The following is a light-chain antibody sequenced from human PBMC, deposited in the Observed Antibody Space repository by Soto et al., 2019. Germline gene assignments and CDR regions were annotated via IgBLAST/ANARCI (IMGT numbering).Light chain of an antibody. Sequence: EIVLTQSPGTLSLSPGERATLSCRASQSVSSSSLAWYQQKPGQAPRLLLFDASSRATDIPDRFSGSGSGTAFTLTISRLEPEDFAVYYCQQSGSSPPNYTFGHGTKLEIK. J-gene: IGKJ2*01. CDR1: QSVSSSS. CDR2: DAS. V-gene: IGKV3-20*01. CDR3: QQSGSSPPNYT.